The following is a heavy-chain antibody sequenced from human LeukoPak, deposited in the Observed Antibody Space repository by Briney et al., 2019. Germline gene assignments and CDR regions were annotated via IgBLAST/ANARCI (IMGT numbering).Heavy chain of an antibody. CDR1: GASISGYY. CDR3: AMGRGSYGDFYRY. CDR2: IYNSGST. V-gene: IGHV4-59*08. D-gene: IGHD4-17*01. Sequence: SETLSLTCTVSGASISGYYWSWIRQPPGKGLEYIGYIYNSGSTNYNSSLKSRVTMSVDTSMNQFSLKLNSVTAADTAVYYCAMGRGSYGDFYRYWGQGTLVTVSS. J-gene: IGHJ4*02.